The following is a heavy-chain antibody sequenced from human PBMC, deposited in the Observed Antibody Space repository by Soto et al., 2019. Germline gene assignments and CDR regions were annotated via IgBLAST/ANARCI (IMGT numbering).Heavy chain of an antibody. CDR2: ISGSGGST. Sequence: GSLRLSRAATGFTFSSYAISWVRQAPGKGLEWVSLISGSGGSTYYADSVKGRFTISRDNSKNTLYLQMNSLRAEDTAVYYCAKVHGSGNYHNFPDYWGQGTLVTVSS. V-gene: IGHV3-23*01. CDR1: GFTFSSYA. D-gene: IGHD3-10*01. J-gene: IGHJ4*02. CDR3: AKVHGSGNYHNFPDY.